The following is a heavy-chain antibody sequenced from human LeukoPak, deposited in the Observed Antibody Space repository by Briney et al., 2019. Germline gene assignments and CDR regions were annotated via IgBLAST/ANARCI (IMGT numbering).Heavy chain of an antibody. Sequence: SETLSLTCTVSGGSISSSSYYWGWIRQPPGKGLEWIGSIYYSGSTYYNPSLKSQVTISVDTSKNQFSLKLSSVTAADTAVYYCARRSGITIFGVVTHYFDYWGQGTLVTVSS. V-gene: IGHV4-39*01. CDR2: IYYSGST. D-gene: IGHD3-3*01. J-gene: IGHJ4*02. CDR1: GGSISSSSYY. CDR3: ARRSGITIFGVVTHYFDY.